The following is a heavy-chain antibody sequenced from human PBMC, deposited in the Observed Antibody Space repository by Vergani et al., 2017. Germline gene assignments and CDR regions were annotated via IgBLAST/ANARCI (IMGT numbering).Heavy chain of an antibody. CDR2: IHYSENT. D-gene: IGHD6-19*01. Sequence: QVQLQESGPGLVKSSETLSLTCSVSFDSIRNLYCNWIRQPPGKELEWIGSIHYSENTNYNPSLKTRVTISVDTSKNQFYLTLTSVTAADTAVYYCASDTHSGQRADRWGQGILVTVTS. V-gene: IGHV4-59*11. CDR1: FDSIRNLY. CDR3: ASDTHSGQRADR. J-gene: IGHJ5*02.